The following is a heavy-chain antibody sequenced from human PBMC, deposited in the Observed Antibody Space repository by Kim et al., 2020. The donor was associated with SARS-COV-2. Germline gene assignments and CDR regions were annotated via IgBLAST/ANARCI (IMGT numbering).Heavy chain of an antibody. CDR3: ARENSHITIFGVVTRIGMGV. V-gene: IGHV3-11*01. Sequence: GGSLRLSCAASGFTFSDYYMSWIRQAPGKGLEWVSYISSSGSTIYYADSVKGRFTISRDNAKNSLYLQMNSLRAEDTAVYYCARENSHITIFGVVTRIGMGVWGQGTTVTVSS. CDR1: GFTFSDYY. D-gene: IGHD3-3*01. CDR2: ISSSGSTI. J-gene: IGHJ6*02.